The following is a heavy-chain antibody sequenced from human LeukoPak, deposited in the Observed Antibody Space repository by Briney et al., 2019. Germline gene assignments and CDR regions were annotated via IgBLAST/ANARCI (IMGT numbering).Heavy chain of an antibody. J-gene: IGHJ4*02. Sequence: GGSLRLSCAASGFTFDDYAMHWVRQAPGKGLEWVSLISWDGGSTYYADSVKGRFTISRDNSKNSLYLQMNSLGAEDTALYYCAKGTSSWHEFDYWGQGTLVTVSS. CDR1: GFTFDDYA. D-gene: IGHD6-13*01. V-gene: IGHV3-43D*03. CDR2: ISWDGGST. CDR3: AKGTSSWHEFDY.